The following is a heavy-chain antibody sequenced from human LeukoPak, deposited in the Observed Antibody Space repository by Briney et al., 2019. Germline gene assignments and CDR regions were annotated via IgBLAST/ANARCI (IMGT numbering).Heavy chain of an antibody. CDR3: ASSTSYYYDTSGYFEY. D-gene: IGHD3-22*01. CDR1: GGFIGSSSFY. Sequence: SETLSLTCTVSGGFIGSSSFYWAWIRQTPGKGLEWIGSLAYSGSTYYKSSLKSRVTLSVDAAKNQFSLILTSVTAADTALFYCASSTSYYYDTSGYFEYWGQGILVTVSS. CDR2: LAYSGST. J-gene: IGHJ4*02. V-gene: IGHV4-39*01.